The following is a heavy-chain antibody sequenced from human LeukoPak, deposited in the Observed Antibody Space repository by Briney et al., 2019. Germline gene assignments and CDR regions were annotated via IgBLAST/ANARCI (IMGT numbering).Heavy chain of an antibody. J-gene: IGHJ6*02. Sequence: SETLSLTCTVSGGSIRSSYYYWGWIRQPPGKGLEWIGSIYDSGSTYYNPSLKSRVTISKVTSKNQFSLKLDSVTAVDTAVYYCARGAVAPRGGLDVWGQGTTVIVSS. CDR2: IYDSGST. D-gene: IGHD3-10*01. CDR3: ARGAVAPRGGLDV. CDR1: GGSIRSSYYY. V-gene: IGHV4-39*01.